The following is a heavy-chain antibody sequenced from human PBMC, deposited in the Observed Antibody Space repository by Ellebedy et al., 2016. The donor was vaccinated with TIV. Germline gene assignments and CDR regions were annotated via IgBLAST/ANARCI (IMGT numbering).Heavy chain of an antibody. J-gene: IGHJ6*03. CDR1: GGSFSDYY. CDR3: ASAYCSSTSCNYYYYMDV. D-gene: IGHD2-2*01. Sequence: SETLSLXXAVYGGSFSDYYWSWIRQPAGKGLEWIGRIYTSGSTNYNPSLKSRVTMSVDTSKNQFSLKLSSVTAADTAVYYCASAYCSSTSCNYYYYMDVWGKGTTVTVSS. CDR2: IYTSGST. V-gene: IGHV4-59*10.